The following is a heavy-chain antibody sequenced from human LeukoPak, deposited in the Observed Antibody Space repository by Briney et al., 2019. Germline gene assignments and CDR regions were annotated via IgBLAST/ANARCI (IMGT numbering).Heavy chain of an antibody. V-gene: IGHV3-23*01. CDR2: ISSSGDTT. D-gene: IGHD5-24*01. J-gene: IGHJ6*03. CDR1: GFTFSSYA. Sequence: PGGSLRLSCAASGFTFSSYAMNWVRQAPGKGLEWVSFISSSGDTTYYADSVKGRFTISRDSSKNTLYLQMNSLRAEDTAVYYCAKGGYKVGATYYYYYMDVWGKGTTVTVSS. CDR3: AKGGYKVGATYYYYYMDV.